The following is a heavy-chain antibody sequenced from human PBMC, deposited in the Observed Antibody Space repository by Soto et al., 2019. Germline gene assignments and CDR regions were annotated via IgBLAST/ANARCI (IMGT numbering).Heavy chain of an antibody. Sequence: GGSLRLSCTASGFTFSVAWMTWVRQAPGKGLEWLGHVKSRTSGGTVDYAAPVKGRFTISRDDSKNTVILQMSSLKMEDTAVYYCVADVAEVGKGEFDYWGQGALVTVSS. CDR1: GFTFSVAW. J-gene: IGHJ4*02. CDR2: VKSRTSGGTV. CDR3: VADVAEVGKGEFDY. V-gene: IGHV3-15*01. D-gene: IGHD3-16*01.